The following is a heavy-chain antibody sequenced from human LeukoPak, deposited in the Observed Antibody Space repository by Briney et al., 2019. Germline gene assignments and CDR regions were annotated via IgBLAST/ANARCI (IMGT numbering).Heavy chain of an antibody. CDR2: ISGSSGNT. CDR3: ARESPRFLEWLPEQTQLELRRSDFDY. D-gene: IGHD3-3*01. CDR1: GFTFSTYA. J-gene: IGHJ4*02. V-gene: IGHV3-23*01. Sequence: PGGSLRLSCAASGFTFSTYAMAWVRQAPGKGLEWVSTISGSSGNTYYADSVKGRFTISRDNSKNTLYLQMNSLRAEDTAVYYCARESPRFLEWLPEQTQLELRRSDFDYWGQGTLVTVSS.